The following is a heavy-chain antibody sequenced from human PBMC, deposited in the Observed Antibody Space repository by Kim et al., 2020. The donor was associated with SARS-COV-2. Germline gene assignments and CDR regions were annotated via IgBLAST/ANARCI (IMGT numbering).Heavy chain of an antibody. CDR2: ISYDGSNK. V-gene: IGHV3-30*04. CDR1: GFTFSSYA. D-gene: IGHD2-15*01. J-gene: IGHJ4*02. CDR3: ARDRLDATAYDY. Sequence: GGSLRLSCAASGFTFSSYAMHWVRQAPGKGLEWVAVISYDGSNKYYADSVKGRFTISRDNSKNTLYLQMNSLRAEDTAVYYCARDRLDATAYDYWGQGTLVTVSS.